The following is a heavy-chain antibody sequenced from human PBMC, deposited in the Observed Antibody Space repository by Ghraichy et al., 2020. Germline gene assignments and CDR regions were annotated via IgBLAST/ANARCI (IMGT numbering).Heavy chain of an antibody. CDR2: ISSSSSTI. Sequence: GGSLRLSCAASGFTFSSYSMNWVRQAPGKGLEWVSYISSSSSTIYYADSVKGRFTISRDNAKNSLYLQMNSLRDEDTAVYYCARDRNDYVWGKTKYVEYFQHWGQGTLVTVSS. V-gene: IGHV3-48*02. CDR1: GFTFSSYS. D-gene: IGHD3-16*01. CDR3: ARDRNDYVWGKTKYVEYFQH. J-gene: IGHJ1*01.